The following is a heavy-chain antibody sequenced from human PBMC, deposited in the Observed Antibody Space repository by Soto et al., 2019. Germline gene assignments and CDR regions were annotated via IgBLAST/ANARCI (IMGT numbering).Heavy chain of an antibody. CDR2: ISGSGGST. Sequence: GGSLRLSWAASGFTFSSYAMSWVRQAPGKGLEWVSAISGSGGSTYYADSVKGRFTISRDNSKKTLYLQRNSLRAEDTSVYYCAKDPYDSSGYFPFDYWGQGTLVTVSS. J-gene: IGHJ4*02. D-gene: IGHD3-22*01. CDR3: AKDPYDSSGYFPFDY. CDR1: GFTFSSYA. V-gene: IGHV3-23*01.